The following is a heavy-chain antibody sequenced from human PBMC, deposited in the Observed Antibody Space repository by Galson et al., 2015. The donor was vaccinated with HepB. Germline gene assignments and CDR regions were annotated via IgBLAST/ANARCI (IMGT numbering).Heavy chain of an antibody. D-gene: IGHD3-3*01. CDR3: AGGGLGSGALGWIDP. Sequence: CAISGDSVSSYSAGWNWIRQSPSRGLEGLGRTSYMSKWYIDYSVSVYGRISITPDTSRNQFSLQLSSVTPEDAAIYYCAGGGLGSGALGWIDPWGPGVLVTVSS. CDR2: TSYMSKWYI. CDR1: GDSVSSYSAG. J-gene: IGHJ5*02. V-gene: IGHV6-1*01.